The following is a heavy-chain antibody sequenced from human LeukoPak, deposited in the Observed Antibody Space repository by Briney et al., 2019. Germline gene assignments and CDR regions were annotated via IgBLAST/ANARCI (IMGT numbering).Heavy chain of an antibody. CDR1: GDSVSCSSDA. CDR2: TYYRSN. V-gene: IGHV6-1*01. J-gene: IGHJ3*02. D-gene: IGHD1/OR15-1a*01. Sequence: SQTLSLSFSISGDSVSCSSDAWNWIRQSPSRGLEWLGRTYYRSNDYAVSVKSRMTINADTSKNQVSLQLSSVTPEDTAVYYCARGRNIAFHIWGQGTMVTVSS. CDR3: ARGRNIAFHI.